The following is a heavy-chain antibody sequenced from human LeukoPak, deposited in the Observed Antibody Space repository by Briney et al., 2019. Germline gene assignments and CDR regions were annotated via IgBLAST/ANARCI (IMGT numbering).Heavy chain of an antibody. V-gene: IGHV1-69*05. D-gene: IGHD6-13*01. CDR2: IIPIFGTA. Sequence: ASVKVSCKASGYTFTGYYMHWVRQAPGQGLEWMGGIIPIFGTANYAQKFQGRVTITTDESTSTAYMELSSLRSEDTAVYYCARDKVAAAGEGFYYMDVWGKGTTVTVSS. J-gene: IGHJ6*03. CDR1: GYTFTGYY. CDR3: ARDKVAAAGEGFYYMDV.